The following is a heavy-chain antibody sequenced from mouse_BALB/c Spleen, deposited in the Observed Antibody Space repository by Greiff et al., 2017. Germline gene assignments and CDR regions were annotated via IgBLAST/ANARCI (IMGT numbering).Heavy chain of an antibody. CDR1: GFTFSSYT. Sequence: EVQLVESGGGLVQPGGSLKLSCAASGFTFSSYTMSWVRQTPEKRLEWVAYISNGGGSTYYPDNVKGRFTISRDNAKNTLYLQMSSLKSEDTAMYYCARIDGDYFDGWGEGTTRTVSS. CDR2: ISNGGGST. CDR3: ARIDGDYFDG. J-gene: IGHJ2*01. D-gene: IGHD2-3*01. V-gene: IGHV5-12-2*01.